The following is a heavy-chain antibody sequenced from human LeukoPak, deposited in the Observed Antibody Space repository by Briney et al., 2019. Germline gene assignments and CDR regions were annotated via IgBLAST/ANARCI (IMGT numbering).Heavy chain of an antibody. Sequence: GGSLRLSCAASGFTFSSYSMNWVRQAPGKGLEWVSYISSSSSTIYYADSVKGRFTISRDNAKNSLYLQMNSLRAEDTAVYYCARPGFWSGSYYFDYWGQGTLVTVSS. CDR2: ISSSSSTI. V-gene: IGHV3-48*01. CDR3: ARPGFWSGSYYFDY. D-gene: IGHD3-3*01. J-gene: IGHJ4*02. CDR1: GFTFSSYS.